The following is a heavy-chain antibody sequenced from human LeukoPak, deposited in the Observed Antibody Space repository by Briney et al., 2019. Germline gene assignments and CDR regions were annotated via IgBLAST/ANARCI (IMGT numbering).Heavy chain of an antibody. CDR1: GGSFSGYY. J-gene: IGHJ5*02. CDR2: IYYSGST. V-gene: IGHV4-59*01. Sequence: SETLSLTCAVYGGSFSGYYWSWIRQPPGKGLEWIGYIYYSGSTNYNPSLKSRVTISVDTSKNQFSLKLSSVTAADTAVYYCARDTGLFDPWGQGTLVTVSS. CDR3: ARDTGLFDP.